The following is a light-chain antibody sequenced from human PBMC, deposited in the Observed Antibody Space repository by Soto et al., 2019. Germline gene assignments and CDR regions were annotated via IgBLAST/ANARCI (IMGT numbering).Light chain of an antibody. J-gene: IGKJ1*01. Sequence: DIQMTQSPSSLSASVGDRVTITCRASQSISSYLNWYQQKPGKAPKLLIYAASSFQSGVPSRFSGSGSGTDFTITISSLQPEDFATYYCQQSYSTPWTFGQGTKVEIK. CDR3: QQSYSTPWT. CDR1: QSISSY. CDR2: AAS. V-gene: IGKV1-39*01.